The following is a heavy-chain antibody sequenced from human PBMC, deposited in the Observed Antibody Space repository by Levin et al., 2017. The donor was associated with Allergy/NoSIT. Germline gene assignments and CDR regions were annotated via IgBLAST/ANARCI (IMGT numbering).Heavy chain of an antibody. CDR3: AHRSYDFWSAITGGANWYFDL. CDR1: GFSLSTSGVG. V-gene: IGHV2-5*01. CDR2: IYWNDDK. J-gene: IGHJ2*01. Sequence: TLSLTCTFSGFSLSTSGVGVGWIRQPPGKALEWLALIYWNDDKRYSPSLKSRLTITKDTSKNQVVLTMTNMDPVDTATYYCAHRSYDFWSAITGGANWYFDLWGRGTLVTVSS. D-gene: IGHD3-3*01.